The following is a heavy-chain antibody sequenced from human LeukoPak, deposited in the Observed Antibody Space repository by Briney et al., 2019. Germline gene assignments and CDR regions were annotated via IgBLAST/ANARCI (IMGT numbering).Heavy chain of an antibody. CDR3: ARGDLLKSYHNWFDP. Sequence: ASVKVSCKASGYTFTGQYLHWVRQAPGQGLEWMGWINPSSGGTNYAQKIQGRVSMTSDTSISTAYMELSRLRSDDTAVYYCARGDLLKSYHNWFDPWGQGTLVSVSS. CDR2: INPSSGGT. J-gene: IGHJ5*01. V-gene: IGHV1-2*02. D-gene: IGHD2-21*02. CDR1: GYTFTGQY.